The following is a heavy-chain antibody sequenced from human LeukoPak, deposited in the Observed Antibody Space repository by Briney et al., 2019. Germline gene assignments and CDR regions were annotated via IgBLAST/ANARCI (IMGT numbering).Heavy chain of an antibody. D-gene: IGHD1-26*01. CDR2: ISSGSTYI. V-gene: IGHV3-21*01. Sequence: GGSLRLSCAASGFTFSSYSMSWVRQAPGKGLEWVPSISSGSTYIYYADSMKGRFTISRVNAKNSLYLQMNTLRAEDTAVYYCARDRIYSGIYHDTFDIWGHGTMVTVSS. CDR3: ARDRIYSGIYHDTFDI. CDR1: GFTFSSYS. J-gene: IGHJ3*02.